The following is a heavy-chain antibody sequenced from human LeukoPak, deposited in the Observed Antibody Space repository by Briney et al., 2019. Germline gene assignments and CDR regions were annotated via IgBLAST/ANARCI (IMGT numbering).Heavy chain of an antibody. D-gene: IGHD2-8*01. CDR3: ARDFVEVYALYYFDY. CDR1: GFTFSSYS. J-gene: IGHJ4*02. V-gene: IGHV3-21*01. Sequence: GGSLRLSCAASGFTFSSYSMNWVRQAPGKGLEWVSSISSSSSYIYYADSVKGRFTISRDNAENSLYLQMNSLRAEDTAVYYCARDFVEVYALYYFDYWGQGTLVTVSS. CDR2: ISSSSSYI.